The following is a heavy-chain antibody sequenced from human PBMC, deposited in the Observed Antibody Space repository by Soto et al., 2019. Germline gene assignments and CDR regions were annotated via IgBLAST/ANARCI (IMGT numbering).Heavy chain of an antibody. CDR1: GGSISSYY. D-gene: IGHD3-10*01. Sequence: PSETLSLTCTVSGGSISSYYWSWIRQPPGKGLEWIGYIYYSGSTNYNPSLKSRVTISVDTSKNQFSLKLSSVTAADTAVYYCARTIWFGELSWFDPWGQGTLVTVS. J-gene: IGHJ5*02. CDR3: ARTIWFGELSWFDP. V-gene: IGHV4-59*01. CDR2: IYYSGST.